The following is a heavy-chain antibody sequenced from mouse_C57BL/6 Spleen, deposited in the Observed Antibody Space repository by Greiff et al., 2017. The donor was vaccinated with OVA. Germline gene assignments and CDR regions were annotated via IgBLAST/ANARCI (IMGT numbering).Heavy chain of an antibody. CDR2: IDPSDSYT. J-gene: IGHJ2*01. CDR3: ARSNSDY. CDR1: GYTFTSYW. V-gene: IGHV1-59*01. Sequence: VQLQQPGAELVRPGTSVKLSCKASGYTFTSYWMHWVKQRPGQGLEWIGVIDPSDSYTNYNQKFKGKATLTVDTSSSTAYMQLSSLTSEDSAVYYCARSNSDYWGQGTTLTVSS. D-gene: IGHD2-5*01.